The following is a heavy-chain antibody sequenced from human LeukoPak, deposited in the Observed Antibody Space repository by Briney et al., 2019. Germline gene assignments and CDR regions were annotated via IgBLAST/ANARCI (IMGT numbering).Heavy chain of an antibody. CDR3: AKRGSSGRPKFFDFDY. D-gene: IGHD6-19*01. V-gene: IGHV5-10-1*01. CDR2: IYPCYSYT. Sequence: GESPKIPRKSSGNSFTSYCNSWVPQMPGKGLEWILSIYPCYSYTNLSPSCQGHATFSADKSISTAYLQWSSLKAPDTAMYYGAKRGSSGRPKFFDFDYWGQGTLVTVSS. CDR1: GNSFTSYC. J-gene: IGHJ4*02.